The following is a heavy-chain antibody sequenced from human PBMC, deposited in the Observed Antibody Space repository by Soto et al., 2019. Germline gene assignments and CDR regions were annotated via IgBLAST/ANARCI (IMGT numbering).Heavy chain of an antibody. D-gene: IGHD6-19*01. CDR2: INPNSGGT. CDR3: ASSIAVAGTGFDY. CDR1: GYTFTGYY. J-gene: IGHJ4*02. Sequence: ASVKASCKSSGYTFTGYYMHCVRQAPGQGLEWMGWINPNSGGTNYAQKFQGWVTMTRDTSISTAYMELSRLRSDDTAVYYCASSIAVAGTGFDYWGQGTLVTVSS. V-gene: IGHV1-2*04.